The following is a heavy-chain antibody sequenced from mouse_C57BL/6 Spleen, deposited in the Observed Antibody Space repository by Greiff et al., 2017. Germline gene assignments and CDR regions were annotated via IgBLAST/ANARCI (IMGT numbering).Heavy chain of an antibody. V-gene: IGHV1-80*01. Sequence: QVQLQQSGAELVKPGASVKISCKASGYAFSSYWMNWVKQRPGKGLEWIGQIYPGDGDTNYNGKFKGKATLTADKSSSTAYMPLSSLTSEDSAVYFCARGDYYGSSYNAYWGQGTLVTVSA. J-gene: IGHJ3*01. D-gene: IGHD1-1*01. CDR3: ARGDYYGSSYNAY. CDR1: GYAFSSYW. CDR2: IYPGDGDT.